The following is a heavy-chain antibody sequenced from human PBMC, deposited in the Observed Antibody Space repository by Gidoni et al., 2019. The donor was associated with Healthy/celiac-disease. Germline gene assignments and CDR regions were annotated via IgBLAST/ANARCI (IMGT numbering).Heavy chain of an antibody. J-gene: IGHJ6*02. V-gene: IGHV3-23*01. D-gene: IGHD6-6*01. CDR1: GFPFSSSA. CDR3: AGSSIAARGAYYYYYGMDV. CDR2: ISGSGGST. Sequence: EVQLLESVGGLVQPGGSLRLSCAAAGFPFSSSALRWVRQAPGKGLEWVSAISGSGGSTYYADSVKGRFTISRDNSKNTLYLQMNSLRAEDTAVYYCAGSSIAARGAYYYYYGMDVWGQGTTVTVSS.